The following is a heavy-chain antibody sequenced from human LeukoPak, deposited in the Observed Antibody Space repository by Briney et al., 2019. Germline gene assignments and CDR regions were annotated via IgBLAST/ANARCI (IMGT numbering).Heavy chain of an antibody. D-gene: IGHD5-24*01. J-gene: IGHJ4*02. V-gene: IGHV4-39*01. Sequence: SETLSLTCTVSGGSISSSSYYWGWIRQPPWKGLGWIGIINYRGNTYYNPSLKSRVAISVDTSKNQFSLKLSSVTAADTAVYYCARSRDGYTGFDYWGQGTLVTVSS. CDR2: INYRGNT. CDR1: GGSISSSSYY. CDR3: ARSRDGYTGFDY.